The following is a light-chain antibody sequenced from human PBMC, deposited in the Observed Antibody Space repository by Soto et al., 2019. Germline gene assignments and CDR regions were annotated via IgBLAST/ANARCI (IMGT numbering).Light chain of an antibody. V-gene: IGLV1-36*01. J-gene: IGLJ2*01. CDR1: WSNIGNNA. CDR3: AVWDDNLNGVV. CDR2: YDD. Sequence: QSVLTQPPSVSEAPRQRVTISCSGSWSNIGNNAVNWYQQLPGKAPKLLIYYDDLLSSGVSDRFSGSKSGTSASLAISGLQSEDEADYYCAVWDDNLNGVVCGGGTKLTVL.